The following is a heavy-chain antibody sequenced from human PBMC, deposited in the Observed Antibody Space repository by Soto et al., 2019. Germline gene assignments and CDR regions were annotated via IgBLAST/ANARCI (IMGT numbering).Heavy chain of an antibody. CDR3: ARDLAREDYYYGMDV. CDR1: GYTFTSYY. Sequence: ASVKVSCKASGYTFTSYYMHWVRQAPGQGLEWMGIINPSGGSTSYAQKFQGRVTMARDTSTSTVYMELSSLRSEDTAVYYCARDLAREDYYYGMDVWGQGTTVTVS. CDR2: INPSGGST. J-gene: IGHJ6*02. V-gene: IGHV1-46*01.